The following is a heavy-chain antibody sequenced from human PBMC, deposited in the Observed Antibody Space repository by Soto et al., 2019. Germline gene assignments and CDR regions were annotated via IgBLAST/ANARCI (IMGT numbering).Heavy chain of an antibody. V-gene: IGHV4-4*07. D-gene: IGHD3-16*01. CDR3: AKGGTYYFDS. Sequence: PSETLSLTSSVSGASISNFYWSWIRQSAGKGLEWIGRLYTRGTTDYNPSLKSRVTMSIDTSKNRVSLSLTSVTAADTAVYYCAKGGTYYFDSRGHGIVVTVS. CDR1: GASISNFY. CDR2: LYTRGTT. J-gene: IGHJ4*01.